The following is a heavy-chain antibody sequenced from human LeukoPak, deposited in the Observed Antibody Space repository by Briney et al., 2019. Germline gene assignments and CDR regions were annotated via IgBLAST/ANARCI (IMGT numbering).Heavy chain of an antibody. Sequence: ASVKVSCKASGFTFRTSAVQWVRQARGQRLEWIGWIVVGSGNTNYAQKFQERVTISRDMPTSTAYMELSSLRSEDTAVYYCAAQVNYHDSTVWDPWGQGTLVTVSS. V-gene: IGHV1-58*01. D-gene: IGHD3-22*01. J-gene: IGHJ5*02. CDR1: GFTFRTSA. CDR2: IVVGSGNT. CDR3: AAQVNYHDSTVWDP.